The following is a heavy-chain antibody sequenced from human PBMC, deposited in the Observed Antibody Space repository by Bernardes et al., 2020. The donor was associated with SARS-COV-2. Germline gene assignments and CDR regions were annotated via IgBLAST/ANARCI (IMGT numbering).Heavy chain of an antibody. CDR3: ARGYYDSSGYYATPYGVDV. CDR2: IYYSGGT. V-gene: IGHV4-59*01. Sequence: SETLSLTCTVSGGSISRSYWTWIRQPPGPGLAWIGYIYYSGGTNYNPSLKSRVSISVDTSKNEVSLKLTSVTAADSAVYYCARGYYDSSGYYATPYGVDVWGKGTTVTVSS. CDR1: GGSISRSY. D-gene: IGHD3-22*01. J-gene: IGHJ6*04.